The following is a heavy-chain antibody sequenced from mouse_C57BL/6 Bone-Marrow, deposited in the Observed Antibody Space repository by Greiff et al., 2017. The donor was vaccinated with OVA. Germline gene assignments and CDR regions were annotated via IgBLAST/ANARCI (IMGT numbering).Heavy chain of an antibody. J-gene: IGHJ2*01. CDR3: TTRGYGETC. Sequence: EVQLQQSGAELVRPGASVKLSCTASGFNIKDDYMHWVKQRPEQGLEWIGWIDPENGDTEYASKFQGKATITADTSSNTAYLQLSSLTSEDTAVYYCTTRGYGETCWGQGTTLTVSS. V-gene: IGHV14-4*01. CDR1: GFNIKDDY. CDR2: IDPENGDT. D-gene: IGHD2-2*01.